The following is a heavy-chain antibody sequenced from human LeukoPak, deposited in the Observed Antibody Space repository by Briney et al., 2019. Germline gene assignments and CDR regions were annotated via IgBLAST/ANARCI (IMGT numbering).Heavy chain of an antibody. D-gene: IGHD3-10*01. CDR1: KFIFSSYA. CDR3: AKGPEAYLGAKIPVGGAFDI. CDR2: ISGSGGST. J-gene: IGHJ3*02. V-gene: IGHV3-23*01. Sequence: GGSLRLSCAASKFIFSSYAMSWVRQAPGKGLEWVSAISGSGGSTYYADSVQGRITISRDNSKHTLYLEMNSVRSEDTAVYYCAKGPEAYLGAKIPVGGAFDIWGQGTMVSVSS.